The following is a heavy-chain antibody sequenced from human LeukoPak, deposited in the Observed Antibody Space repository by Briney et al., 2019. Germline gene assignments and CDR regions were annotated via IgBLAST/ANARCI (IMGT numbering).Heavy chain of an antibody. D-gene: IGHD2-2*02. Sequence: GASVKVSCKASGYTFTSYGISWVRQAPGQGLEWMGWISAYNGNTNYAQKLQGRVTMTTDTSTSTAYMELRSLRSDDTAVYYCARVECFGSSTSCYNRAAPGAFDIWGQGTMVTVSS. CDR1: GYTFTSYG. CDR3: ARVECFGSSTSCYNRAAPGAFDI. V-gene: IGHV1-18*01. CDR2: ISAYNGNT. J-gene: IGHJ3*02.